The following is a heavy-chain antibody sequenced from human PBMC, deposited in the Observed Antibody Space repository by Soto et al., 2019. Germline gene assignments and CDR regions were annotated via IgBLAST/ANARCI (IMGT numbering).Heavy chain of an antibody. CDR2: INQDGSEK. CDR3: ARGSTHDFWSGYIYYGMDV. Sequence: PGGSLRLSCAASGFTFRFYWVNWVRQAPGKGLEWVANINQDGSEKYYVDSVKGRFTISRDNAKNSLYLQMNNLRDADTAVYYCARGSTHDFWSGYIYYGMDVWGQGTTVTVSS. D-gene: IGHD3-3*01. CDR1: GFTFRFYW. V-gene: IGHV3-7*03. J-gene: IGHJ6*02.